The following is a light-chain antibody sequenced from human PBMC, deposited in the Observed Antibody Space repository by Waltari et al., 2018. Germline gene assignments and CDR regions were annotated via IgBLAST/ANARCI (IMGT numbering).Light chain of an antibody. V-gene: IGLV2-14*01. Sequence: QSALTQPASVSGSPGQSITISCTGTSSDVGGYNYVSWYQQHPGKAPKLMIYYVSKRPSGVSNRFSGSKSGHTASLTISGLQAEDEADYYCSSYTSSSTLVFGGGTKLTVL. CDR2: YVS. J-gene: IGLJ3*02. CDR1: SSDVGGYNY. CDR3: SSYTSSSTLV.